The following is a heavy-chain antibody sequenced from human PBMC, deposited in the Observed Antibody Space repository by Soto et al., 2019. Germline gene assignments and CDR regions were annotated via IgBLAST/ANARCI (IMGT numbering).Heavy chain of an antibody. V-gene: IGHV3-30*03. CDR2: VSFDGSHK. J-gene: IGHJ5*01. Sequence: PGRSQRFSCEASGFNLRSYAILWVRSAPRKGMEWVADVSFDGSHKTYAVPVRGRFTLSRDNSKKTVYVQMNSLRAEVTAVYYCAQLGDAVSGFFDFWGQGTQVTVSS. CDR3: AQLGDAVSGFFDF. CDR1: GFNLRSYA. D-gene: IGHD3-3*01.